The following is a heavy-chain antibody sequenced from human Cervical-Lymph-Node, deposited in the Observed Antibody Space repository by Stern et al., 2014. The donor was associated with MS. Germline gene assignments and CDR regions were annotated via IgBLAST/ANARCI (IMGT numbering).Heavy chain of an antibody. Sequence: QITLKESGPTLVKPTQTLTLTCTFSGFSLSTSGVGVGWIRQPPGKALEWLAFINGDDSTRYSPSLKNRLTITKDTSKNQVVLTMNNMDPVDTATFYCATHAPGVVPAALDYWGQGTLVTVS. CDR1: GFSLSTSGVG. CDR3: ATHAPGVVPAALDY. CDR2: INGDDST. D-gene: IGHD2-2*01. J-gene: IGHJ4*02. V-gene: IGHV2-5*02.